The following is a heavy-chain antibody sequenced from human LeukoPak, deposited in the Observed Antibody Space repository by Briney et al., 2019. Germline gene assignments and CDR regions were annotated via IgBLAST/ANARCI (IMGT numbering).Heavy chain of an antibody. J-gene: IGHJ4*02. CDR2: ISGSSSFI. CDR1: GFTFSSYS. Sequence: GGSLRLSCAASGFTFSSYSMNWVRQAPGKGLEWVSSISGSSSFIYYADSLKGRFTISRDNAKNSLYLQMNSLRAEDTAVYYCAALDTAMVTSGGCWGQGTLVTVSS. CDR3: AALDTAMVTSGGC. V-gene: IGHV3-21*01. D-gene: IGHD5-18*01.